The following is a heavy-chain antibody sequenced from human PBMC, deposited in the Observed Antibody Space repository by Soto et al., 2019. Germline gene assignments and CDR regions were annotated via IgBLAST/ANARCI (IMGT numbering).Heavy chain of an antibody. CDR3: AVAMVREILIFESSGMHV. D-gene: IGHD3-10*01. V-gene: IGHV1-69*01. CDR2: IIPNFDTP. J-gene: IGHJ6*02. Sequence: QVHLVQSGAEVKKPGSSVKVSCKTSGGSFNTYAVSWVRQAPGQGLEWMGGIIPNFDTPNYAQKFQDRVTIIADESTSTVHMELMSLRSNATAVYYCAVAMVREILIFESSGMHVWGQGTTVIVSS. CDR1: GGSFNTYA.